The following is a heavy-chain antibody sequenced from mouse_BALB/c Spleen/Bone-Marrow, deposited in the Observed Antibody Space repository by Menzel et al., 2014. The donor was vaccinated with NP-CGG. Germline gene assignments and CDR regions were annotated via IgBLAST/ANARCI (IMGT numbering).Heavy chain of an antibody. Sequence: DLVKPGASVKLSCKASGYTFTSYWINWIKQRPGQGLEWIGRIAPGSGSTYYNEMFKGKATLTVDTSSSTAYIQLSSLSSEDSAVYFRARFPTYYGNYGAMDYWGQGTSVTVSP. CDR1: GYTFTSYW. V-gene: IGHV1S41*01. J-gene: IGHJ4*01. CDR2: IAPGSGST. CDR3: ARFPTYYGNYGAMDY. D-gene: IGHD2-10*01.